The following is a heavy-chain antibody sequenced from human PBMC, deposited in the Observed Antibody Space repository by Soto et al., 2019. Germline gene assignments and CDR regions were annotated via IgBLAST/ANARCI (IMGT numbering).Heavy chain of an antibody. CDR1: GGSFSGYY. Sequence: PSETLSLTCAVYGGSFSGYYWSWIRQPPGKGLEWIGEINHSGSTNYNPPLKSRVTISVDTSKNQFSLKLSSVTAADTAVYYCARGGAGMATKVYYYYGMDVWGQGTTVTVSS. CDR2: INHSGST. D-gene: IGHD5-12*01. J-gene: IGHJ6*02. CDR3: ARGGAGMATKVYYYYGMDV. V-gene: IGHV4-34*01.